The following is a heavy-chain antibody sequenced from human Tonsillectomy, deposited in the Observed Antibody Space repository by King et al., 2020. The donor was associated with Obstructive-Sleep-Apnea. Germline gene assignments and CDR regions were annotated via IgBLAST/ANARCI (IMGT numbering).Heavy chain of an antibody. V-gene: IGHV4-4*02. J-gene: IGHJ4*02. CDR2: IYHSGST. Sequence: QLQESGPGLVKPSGTLSLTCAVSGGSISSSNWWSWVRQPPGKGLEWIGEIYHSGSTNYNPSLKSRVTISVDKSKNQFSLKLSSVTAADTAVYYCARDSDCSGGSCYHYNRHFDYWGQGTLVTVSS. CDR1: GGSISSSNW. D-gene: IGHD2-15*01. CDR3: ARDSDCSGGSCYHYNRHFDY.